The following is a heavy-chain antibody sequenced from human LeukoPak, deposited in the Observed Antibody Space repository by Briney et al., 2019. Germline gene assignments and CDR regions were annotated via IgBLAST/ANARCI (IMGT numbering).Heavy chain of an antibody. CDR1: GFTFSNYA. D-gene: IGHD1-1*01. CDR3: VRQQTPHGNFDY. Sequence: GGSLRLSCAASGFTFSNYAMPWVRQAPGEGLEWVSTISGSGDSTYYSDSVKGRFTISRDNSESTLYLQLNSLRAEDTAVYYCVRQQTPHGNFDYWGQGTLVTVSS. V-gene: IGHV3-23*01. CDR2: ISGSGDST. J-gene: IGHJ4*02.